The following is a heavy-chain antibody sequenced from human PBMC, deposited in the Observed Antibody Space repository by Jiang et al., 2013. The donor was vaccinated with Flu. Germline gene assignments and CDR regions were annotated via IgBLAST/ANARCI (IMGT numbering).Heavy chain of an antibody. CDR2: IKTNAEGGTE. Sequence: LVESGGGLVEPGGSLRLSCAASGFIFSKTWMNWVRQAPGKGLEWVGRIKTNAEGGTEEYAESLKGRITISRDDSKNTVHLQVNSLRTEDTAVYYCSTRIVSTGDYWGQGTLVTVSS. CDR1: GFIFSKTW. CDR3: STRIVSTGDY. J-gene: IGHJ4*02. D-gene: IGHD5/OR15-5a*01. V-gene: IGHV3-15*07.